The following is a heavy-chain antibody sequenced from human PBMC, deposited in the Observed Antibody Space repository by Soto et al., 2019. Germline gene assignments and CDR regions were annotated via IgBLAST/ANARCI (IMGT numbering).Heavy chain of an antibody. Sequence: QVQLVQSGAEVKKPGASVKVSCKASGYTFTSYAMHWVRQAPGQRLEWMGWINAGNGNTKYSQKFQGRVTITRDTSASTADMELSSLRSEDTAVYYCARDMVKGGYLNRYFDYWGQGTLVTVSS. D-gene: IGHD2-21*01. CDR2: INAGNGNT. CDR3: ARDMVKGGYLNRYFDY. J-gene: IGHJ4*02. V-gene: IGHV1-3*01. CDR1: GYTFTSYA.